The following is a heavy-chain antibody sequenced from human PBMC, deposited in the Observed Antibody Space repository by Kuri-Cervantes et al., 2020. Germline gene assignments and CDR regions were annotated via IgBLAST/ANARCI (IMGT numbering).Heavy chain of an antibody. CDR3: ARAEDWGTPWCFDL. CDR1: GFTFSYYY. CDR2: IKQDGSEK. D-gene: IGHD7-27*01. J-gene: IGHJ2*01. Sequence: GESLKISCAASGFTFSYYYMSGVRQAPGKGLEWVANIKQDGSEKYYVDSVKGRFTISRDNSKNTKNTLYLQMNSLRSEDTAVYYCARAEDWGTPWCFDLWGRGTLVTVSS. V-gene: IGHV3-7*01.